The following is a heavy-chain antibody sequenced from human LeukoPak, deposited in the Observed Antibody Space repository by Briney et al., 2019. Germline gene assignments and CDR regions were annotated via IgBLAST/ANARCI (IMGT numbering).Heavy chain of an antibody. CDR2: MNPNSGNT. Sequence: ASVKVSCKASGYTFTSYDINWVRQAPGQGLEWMGWMNPNSGNTGYAQKFQGRVTMTRNTSISTAYMELSSLRSEDTAVYYCERGRYNGDYCRGGSCYSEYYYYGMDVWGQGTTVTVSS. CDR1: GYTFTSYD. D-gene: IGHD2-15*01. J-gene: IGHJ6*02. CDR3: ERGRYNGDYCRGGSCYSEYYYYGMDV. V-gene: IGHV1-8*01.